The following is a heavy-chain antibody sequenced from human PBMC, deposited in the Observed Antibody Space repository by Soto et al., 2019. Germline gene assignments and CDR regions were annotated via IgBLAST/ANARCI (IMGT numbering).Heavy chain of an antibody. D-gene: IGHD3-3*01. Sequence: QVQLQESGPGLVKPSQTLSLTCTVSGGSISSGDYYWSWIRQPPGKGLEWIGYIYYSGSTYYNPSLKSRVTISVDTSKNQFSLKLSSVTAADTAVYYCARVRSLAYYDFWSGYLHAFDIWGQGTMVTVSS. J-gene: IGHJ3*02. V-gene: IGHV4-30-4*01. CDR1: GGSISSGDYY. CDR3: ARVRSLAYYDFWSGYLHAFDI. CDR2: IYYSGST.